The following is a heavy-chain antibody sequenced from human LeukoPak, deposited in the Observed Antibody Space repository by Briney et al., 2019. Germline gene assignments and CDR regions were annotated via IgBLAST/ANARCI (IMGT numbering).Heavy chain of an antibody. CDR2: IYNSGST. V-gene: IGHV4-38-2*02. CDR1: GYSIGTDYY. J-gene: IGHJ5*02. D-gene: IGHD6-6*01. Sequence: SETLSLTCTVSGYSIGTDYYWGWTRQPPGEGLEWIGTIYNSGSTYYNPSLKSRITISVDTSKNQFALKLSSVTAADTAVYYCARNSSSSSPPERYNWFDPWGQGTLVTVSS. CDR3: ARNSSSSSPPERYNWFDP.